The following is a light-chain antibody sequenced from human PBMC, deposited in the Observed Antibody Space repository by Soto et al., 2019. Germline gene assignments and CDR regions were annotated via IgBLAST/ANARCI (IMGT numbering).Light chain of an antibody. CDR2: GAS. CDR3: QQYNNWPPIT. CDR1: QSVSSK. Sequence: ELVMTQSPAHLSVSPGERAPLYCKASQSVSSKLAWYQQKPGQAPRLLIYGASTRANGIPARFSGSGSGTEFTLTISSLQSEDFAVYYCQQYNNWPPITFGQGTRLEIK. V-gene: IGKV3-15*01. J-gene: IGKJ5*01.